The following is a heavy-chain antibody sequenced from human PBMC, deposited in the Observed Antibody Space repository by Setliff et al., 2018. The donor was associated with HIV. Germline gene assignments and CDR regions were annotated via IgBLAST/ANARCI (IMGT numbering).Heavy chain of an antibody. J-gene: IGHJ4*02. V-gene: IGHV4-4*07. CDR3: VRGPQWLVQKGRVYYFDY. D-gene: IGHD6-19*01. Sequence: SETLSLTCTVSGGSISSYYWSWNRQPAGKGLEWIGRIYTRGSTYYNPSLQSRVTRSVDTSKNQVSLKLNSMTAADTSVYFCVRGPQWLVQKGRVYYFDYWGQGALVTVSS. CDR1: GGSISSYY. CDR2: IYTRGST.